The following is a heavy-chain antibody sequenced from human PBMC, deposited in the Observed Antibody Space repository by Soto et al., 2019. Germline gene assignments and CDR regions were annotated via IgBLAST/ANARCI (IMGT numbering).Heavy chain of an antibody. CDR2: ISAYNGNT. J-gene: IGHJ5*02. Sequence: QVQLVQSGAEVKKPGASVKVSCKASGYTFTSYGISWVRQAPGQGFEWMGWISAYNGNTNYEQKLQGRVTMPTDTSPSTAYMGLRSLRSDDTAVYDCARGEGSSHPNNWFDPWGQGTLVTVSS. CDR3: ARGEGSSHPNNWFDP. V-gene: IGHV1-18*01. D-gene: IGHD3-16*01. CDR1: GYTFTSYG.